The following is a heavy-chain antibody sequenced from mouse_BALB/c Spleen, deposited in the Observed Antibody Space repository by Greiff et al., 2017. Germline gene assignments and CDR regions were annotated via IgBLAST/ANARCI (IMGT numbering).Heavy chain of an antibody. CDR3: TRAAGYYGGDY. Sequence: EVMLVESGGGLVQPGGSMKLSCVASGFTFSNYWMNWVRQSPEKGLEWVAEIRLKSNNYATHYAESVKGRFTISRDDSKSSVYLQMNNLRAEDTGIYYCTRAAGYYGGDYWGQGTSVTVSS. D-gene: IGHD1-2*01. CDR2: IRLKSNNYAT. J-gene: IGHJ4*01. V-gene: IGHV6-6*02. CDR1: GFTFSNYW.